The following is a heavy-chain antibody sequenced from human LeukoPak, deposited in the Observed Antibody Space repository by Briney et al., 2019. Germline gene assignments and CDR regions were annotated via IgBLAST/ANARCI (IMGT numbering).Heavy chain of an antibody. D-gene: IGHD4-11*01. J-gene: IGHJ6*03. CDR1: GGTFRSYA. Sequence: SVKVSCKASGGTFRSYAISWVRQATGQGLEWMGRVIPIFGTTNYAQKFQGRVTITTDESTSTAYMELSSLRSEDTAVYYCASVTVTTWAPDGHMDVWGKGTTVTVSS. CDR3: ASVTVTTWAPDGHMDV. V-gene: IGHV1-69*05. CDR2: VIPIFGTT.